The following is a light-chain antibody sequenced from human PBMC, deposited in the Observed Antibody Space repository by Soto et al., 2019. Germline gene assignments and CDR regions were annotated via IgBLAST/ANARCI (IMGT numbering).Light chain of an antibody. Sequence: DIQMTQSPSTLSASVGDRVTITCRASQSVSRWLAWYQQKPGKAPKLLIYGASTLESGVPSRFRSSGSGTEFTLTISGLQPDDFATYYCQQYDGVVSFGGGTKVDIK. CDR1: QSVSRW. CDR2: GAS. V-gene: IGKV1-5*03. CDR3: QQYDGVVS. J-gene: IGKJ4*01.